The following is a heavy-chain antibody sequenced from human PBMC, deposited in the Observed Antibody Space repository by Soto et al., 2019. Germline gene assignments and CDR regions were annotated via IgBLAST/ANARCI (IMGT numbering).Heavy chain of an antibody. D-gene: IGHD6-13*01. J-gene: IGHJ4*02. V-gene: IGHV4-59*01. CDR3: ARHKGSSSWYPFDY. Sequence: SETLSLTCTVSGDSISSYYWSWIRQPPGKELEWIGDVYYSGSTKYNPSLKSRVTISVDTSKNQFSLKLSSVTAADTAVYHCARHKGSSSWYPFDYWGQGTLVTSPQ. CDR1: GDSISSYY. CDR2: VYYSGST.